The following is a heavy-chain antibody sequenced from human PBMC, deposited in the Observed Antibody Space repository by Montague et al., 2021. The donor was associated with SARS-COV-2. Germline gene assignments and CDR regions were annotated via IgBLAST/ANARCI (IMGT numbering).Heavy chain of an antibody. D-gene: IGHD3-16*01. CDR3: ARYYERSLDV. J-gene: IGHJ6*02. V-gene: IGHV4-59*08. CDR2: IFKNGDI. Sequence: SETLSLTCTVSGGSITNDDWSWIRQPPGKGLEWIVNIFKNGDIDYNPSLRSRVIISVDTSKSQFSLKVTSVTAADTAAYYCARYYERSLDVWGQGTTVIVSS. CDR1: GGSITNDD.